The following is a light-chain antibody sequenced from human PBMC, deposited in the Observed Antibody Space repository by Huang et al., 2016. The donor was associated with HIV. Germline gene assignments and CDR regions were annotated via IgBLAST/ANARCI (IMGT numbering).Light chain of an antibody. Sequence: DIQMTQSPSSLSASVGDRVTITCQASQDISNYLNWYQHKPGKAPKLLIYDASNLETGDPSRFSGSGSGTDFTFTISSLQPEDIATYYCQQYDDLPYTFGQGTKLEIK. CDR3: QQYDDLPYT. CDR1: QDISNY. J-gene: IGKJ2*01. V-gene: IGKV1-33*01. CDR2: DAS.